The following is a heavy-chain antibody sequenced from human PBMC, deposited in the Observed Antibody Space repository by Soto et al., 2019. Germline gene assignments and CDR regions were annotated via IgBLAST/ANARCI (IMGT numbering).Heavy chain of an antibody. D-gene: IGHD6-19*01. J-gene: IGHJ4*02. CDR3: ARAVAVAADFDY. Sequence: QVQLVQSGAEEKKPGASVKVSCKASGYTFTGYAMHWVRQAPGQRLEWMGWINAGNGNTKYSQKFQGRVTITRDTSACTAYMELISVRSEDTAVYYCARAVAVAADFDYWGQGTLVTVSS. CDR2: INAGNGNT. CDR1: GYTFTGYA. V-gene: IGHV1-3*05.